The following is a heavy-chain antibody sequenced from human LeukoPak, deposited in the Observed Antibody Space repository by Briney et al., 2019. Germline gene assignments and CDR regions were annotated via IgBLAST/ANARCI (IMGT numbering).Heavy chain of an antibody. V-gene: IGHV4-59*02. CDR3: ARVLWPDYYYYYYMDV. CDR1: GFTVSSNY. CDR2: IYYSGST. Sequence: GSLRLSCAASGFTVSSNYMSWVRQAPGKGLEWIGYIYYSGSTNYNPSLKSRVTISVDTSKNQFSLKLSSVTAADTAVYYCARVLWPDYYYYYYMDVWGKGTTVTVSS. D-gene: IGHD2-21*01. J-gene: IGHJ6*03.